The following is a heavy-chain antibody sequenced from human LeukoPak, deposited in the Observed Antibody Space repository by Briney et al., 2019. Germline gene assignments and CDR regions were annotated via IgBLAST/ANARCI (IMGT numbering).Heavy chain of an antibody. CDR3: ARRKIAEYYFDY. CDR1: GYNFSNYW. Sequence: GESLKISCQGSGYNFSNYWIAWVRQMPGKGLEWMGTIYPGDSETRDSPSFQGHVTISADKSNFTASLQWSSLKAPDTAIYYCARRKIAEYYFDYWGQGTLVTVSS. V-gene: IGHV5-51*01. J-gene: IGHJ4*02. D-gene: IGHD3-22*01. CDR2: IYPGDSET.